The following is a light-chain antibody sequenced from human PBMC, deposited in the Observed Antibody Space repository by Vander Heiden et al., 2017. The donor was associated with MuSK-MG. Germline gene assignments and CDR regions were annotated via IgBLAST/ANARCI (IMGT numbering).Light chain of an antibody. CDR2: DNN. CDR1: SLRTYS. Sequence: SSELTQDPAVSVALGQTVRITCQGDSLRTYSANWYHQKPGQAPFLVIYDNNNRPSGIPDRFSGSSSGNTASLTITGAQAEDEADYYCNSRHTSGYPHVIFGGGTKLTVL. J-gene: IGLJ2*01. V-gene: IGLV3-19*01. CDR3: NSRHTSGYPHVI.